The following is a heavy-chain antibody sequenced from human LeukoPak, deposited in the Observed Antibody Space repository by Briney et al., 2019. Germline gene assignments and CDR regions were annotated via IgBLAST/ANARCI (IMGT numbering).Heavy chain of an antibody. V-gene: IGHV4-34*01. Sequence: YYXSXXXXPPGKGLEWXGEINHSGSTNYNPSLKSRVTISVDTSKNQFSLKLSSVTAADTAVYYCARQGLGIAAALFDPWGQGTLVTVSS. CDR2: INHSGST. J-gene: IGHJ5*02. CDR1: YY. CDR3: ARQGLGIAAALFDP. D-gene: IGHD6-13*01.